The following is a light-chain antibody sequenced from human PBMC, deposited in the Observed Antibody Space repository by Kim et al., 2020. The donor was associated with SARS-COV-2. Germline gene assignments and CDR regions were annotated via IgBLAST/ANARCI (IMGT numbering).Light chain of an antibody. CDR3: QQYDRSPFT. CDR2: GAS. Sequence: PGERATLSCRASQSVNSGYLAWYQQKSGQAPRLLIYGASSRAAVVPDRFSASGSGTDFILTISRLEPEDFAVYYCQQYDRSPFTFGGGTKVE. J-gene: IGKJ4*01. V-gene: IGKV3-20*01. CDR1: QSVNSGY.